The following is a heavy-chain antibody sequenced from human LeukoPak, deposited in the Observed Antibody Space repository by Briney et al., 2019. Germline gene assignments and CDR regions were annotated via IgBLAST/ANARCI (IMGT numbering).Heavy chain of an antibody. CDR2: ISSSSSYI. Sequence: GGSLRLSCAASGFTFSSYSMNWVRQAPGKGLEWVSSISSSSSYIYYADSVKGRFTISRDNAKNSLFLQMNNLRAEDTAVYYCARDKYGSGSYSWSKRLDYWGQGTLVTVSS. CDR1: GFTFSSYS. CDR3: ARDKYGSGSYSWSKRLDY. J-gene: IGHJ4*02. V-gene: IGHV3-21*01. D-gene: IGHD3-10*01.